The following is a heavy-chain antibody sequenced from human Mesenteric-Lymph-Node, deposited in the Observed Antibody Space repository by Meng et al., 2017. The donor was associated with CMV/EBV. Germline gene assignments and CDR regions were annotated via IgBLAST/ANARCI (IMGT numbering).Heavy chain of an antibody. CDR3: TAGTGTTDFDY. CDR1: GFTFTSAW. V-gene: IGHV3-15*01. CDR2: IKSQPSGGTT. D-gene: IGHD1-1*01. J-gene: IGHJ4*02. Sequence: GESLKISCAASGFTFTSAWMSWVRQAPGKGLEWVGRIKSQPSGGTTDYAAPVKGRFTTSRDDSKEMSYLQMNSLKIEDTAVYYCTAGTGTTDFDYWGQGTQVTVSS.